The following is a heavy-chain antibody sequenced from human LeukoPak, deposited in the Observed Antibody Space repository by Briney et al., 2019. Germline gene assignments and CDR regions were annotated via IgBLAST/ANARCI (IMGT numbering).Heavy chain of an antibody. V-gene: IGHV3-30-3*01. CDR1: GFTFSSYA. CDR3: ARARTGPFDY. Sequence: GGSLRLSCAASGFTFSSYAMHWVRQAPGKGLEWVAIISYDGSNEYYADPVKGRFTISRDNSKNTLYLQMNSLRAEDTAVYYCARARTGPFDYWGQGTLVTVSS. J-gene: IGHJ4*02. D-gene: IGHD1-1*01. CDR2: ISYDGSNE.